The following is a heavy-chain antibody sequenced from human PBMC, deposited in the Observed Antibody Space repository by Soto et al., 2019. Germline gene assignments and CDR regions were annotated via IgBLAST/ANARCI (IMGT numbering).Heavy chain of an antibody. V-gene: IGHV4-4*02. J-gene: IGHJ4*02. CDR1: VGSISSSNW. D-gene: IGHD3-3*01. CDR2: IYHSGST. Sequence: SETLSLTCAVSVGSISSSNWWSWVRQPPGKGLEWIGEIYHSGSTNYNPSLKSRVTISVDKSKNQFSLKLSSVTAADTAVYYCARLRSYAIFGVVIVFDYWGQGTLVTVSS. CDR3: ARLRSYAIFGVVIVFDY.